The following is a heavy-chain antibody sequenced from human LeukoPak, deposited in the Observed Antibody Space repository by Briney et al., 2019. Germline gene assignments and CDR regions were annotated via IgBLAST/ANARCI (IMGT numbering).Heavy chain of an antibody. D-gene: IGHD2-2*01. CDR2: ISAYNGNT. J-gene: IGHJ5*02. CDR1: GYTFTSYG. Sequence: ASVKVSCKASGYTFTSYGISWVRQAPGQGLEWMGWISAYNGNTNYAQKLQGRVTMTTDTSTSTAYMELRSLRSDDTAVYYCARLPCSSTSCEDWFGPWGQGTLVTVSS. CDR3: ARLPCSSTSCEDWFGP. V-gene: IGHV1-18*01.